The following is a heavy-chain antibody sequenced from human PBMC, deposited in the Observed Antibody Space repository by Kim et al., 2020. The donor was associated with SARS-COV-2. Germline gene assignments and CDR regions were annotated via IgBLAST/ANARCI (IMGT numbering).Heavy chain of an antibody. CDR3: ASFYDYYDNSGFYYNAAFDI. Sequence: GESLKISCKSSGYTFVNYWIGWVRQMPGKGLEWVGIIYPGDSDTRYSPSFQGQVAISADKSISTAYLQWSSLKASDTAMYYCASFYDYYDNSGFYYNAAFDIWGQGTMVTVSS. V-gene: IGHV5-51*01. D-gene: IGHD3-22*01. CDR2: IYPGDSDT. J-gene: IGHJ3*02. CDR1: GYTFVNYW.